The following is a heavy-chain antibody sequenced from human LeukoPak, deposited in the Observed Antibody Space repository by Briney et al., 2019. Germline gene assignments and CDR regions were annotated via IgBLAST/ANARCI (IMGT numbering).Heavy chain of an antibody. CDR1: GFTFSSYS. V-gene: IGHV3-48*02. J-gene: IGHJ4*02. CDR2: ISSSSSTT. CDR3: ARRARYYDFWSGYYVDY. D-gene: IGHD3-3*01. Sequence: PGGSLRLSCAASGFTFSSYSMNWVRQAPGKGLEWVSYISSSSSTTYYADSVKGRFTISRDNAKNSLYLQMNSLRDEDTAVYYCARRARYYDFWSGYYVDYWGQGTLVTVSS.